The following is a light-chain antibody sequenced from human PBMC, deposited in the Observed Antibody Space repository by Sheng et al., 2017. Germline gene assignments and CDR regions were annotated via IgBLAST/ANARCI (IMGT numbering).Light chain of an antibody. J-gene: IGKJ2*01. Sequence: DIQMTQSPSTLSASVGDRVTITCRASQSISSWLAWYQQKPGKAPKLLIYKASSLESGVPSRFSGSGSGTEFTLTISSLQPDDFATYYCQQYNSYSWGFGQGTKLEI. CDR1: QSISSW. CDR2: KAS. V-gene: IGKV1-5*03. CDR3: QQYNSYSWG.